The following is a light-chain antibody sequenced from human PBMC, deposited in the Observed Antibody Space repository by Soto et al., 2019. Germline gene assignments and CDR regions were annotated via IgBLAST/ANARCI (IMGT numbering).Light chain of an antibody. J-gene: IGKJ1*01. Sequence: GDRVTIPCRASQHIDMYLAWYQQKPGQAPSLLIYRASSLQSGVPSRFSGSGSGTEFTLTISSLQPDDFATYYCQQSITYPWTFGQGTKVDIK. CDR3: QQSITYPWT. CDR1: QHIDMY. V-gene: IGKV1-5*03. CDR2: RAS.